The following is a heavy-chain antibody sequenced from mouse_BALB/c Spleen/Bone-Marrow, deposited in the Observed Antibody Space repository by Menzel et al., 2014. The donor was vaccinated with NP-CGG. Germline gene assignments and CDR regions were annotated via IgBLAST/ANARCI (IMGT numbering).Heavy chain of an antibody. CDR2: IYPGDGDT. Sequence: QVQLKESGAELVRPGSSVKISCKASGYEFSSYWMNWVKQRPGQGLEWIGQIYPGDGDTNYNGKYKGKATLTADKSSSTAYMQVSSLTSEDSAVYFCARAYYGNLDYWGQGTSVTVSS. CDR1: GYEFSSYW. J-gene: IGHJ4*01. D-gene: IGHD2-10*01. V-gene: IGHV1-80*01. CDR3: ARAYYGNLDY.